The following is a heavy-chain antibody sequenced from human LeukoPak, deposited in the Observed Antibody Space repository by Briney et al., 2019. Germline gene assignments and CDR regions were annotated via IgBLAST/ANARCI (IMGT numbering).Heavy chain of an antibody. CDR3: AREGYGDYHFDY. CDR1: GFIFSTYA. D-gene: IGHD4-17*01. V-gene: IGHV3-21*01. Sequence: GGSLRLSCAASGFIFSTYAMNWVRQAPGKGLEWVSSISGTSSYIYYADSLKGRFAISRDNAKNSLYLQMNSLRAEDTAVYYCAREGYGDYHFDYWGQGSLVTVSS. CDR2: ISGTSSYI. J-gene: IGHJ4*02.